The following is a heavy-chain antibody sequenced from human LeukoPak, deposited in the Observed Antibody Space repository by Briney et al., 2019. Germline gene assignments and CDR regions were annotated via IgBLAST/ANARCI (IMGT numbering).Heavy chain of an antibody. CDR2: INPNSGGT. Sequence: ASVKVSCKASGYTFTVYYIHRVRQAPGQGLEWMGWINPNSGGTNSAQKFQGRVTMTRDTSISTAYMELSRLRSDDTAVYYCARAPLFDYWGQGTLVTVSS. CDR1: GYTFTVYY. CDR3: ARAPLFDY. J-gene: IGHJ4*02. V-gene: IGHV1-2*02.